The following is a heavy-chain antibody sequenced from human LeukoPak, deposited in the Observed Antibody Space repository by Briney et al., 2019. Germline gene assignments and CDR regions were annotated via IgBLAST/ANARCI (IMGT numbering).Heavy chain of an antibody. V-gene: IGHV1-18*04. CDR2: ISAYNGNT. D-gene: IGHD2/OR15-2a*01. J-gene: IGHJ4*02. CDR3: ARVDTMSFLWDY. Sequence: GASVKVSCKASGYTFTGYYMHWVRQAPGQGLEWMGWISAYNGNTNHAQKLQGRVTMTTDTSTSTAYMELRSLRSDDTAVYYCARVDTMSFLWDYWGQGTLVTVSS. CDR1: GYTFTGYY.